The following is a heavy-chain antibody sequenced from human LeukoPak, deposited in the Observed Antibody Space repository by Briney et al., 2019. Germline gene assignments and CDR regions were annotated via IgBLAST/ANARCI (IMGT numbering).Heavy chain of an antibody. CDR1: GGTFLSYG. CDR2: VIPILKTT. D-gene: IGHD4-11*01. V-gene: IGHV1-69*11. J-gene: IGHJ4*02. Sequence: GASVKVSCKASGGTFLSYGVTWVRQAPGQGLEWMGSVIPILKTTNYSQKFQGRVTITADDSASTVYMELSTLRSEDTAVYYCARSQTLTTFDYWGQGTLVTVSS. CDR3: ARSQTLTTFDY.